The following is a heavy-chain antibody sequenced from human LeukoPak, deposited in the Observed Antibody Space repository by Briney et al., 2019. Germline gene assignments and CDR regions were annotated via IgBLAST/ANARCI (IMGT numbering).Heavy chain of an antibody. D-gene: IGHD2-2*01. J-gene: IGHJ4*02. Sequence: GGSLRLSCAASGFTFSSYWMHWVRQAPGKGLVWVSRINSDGSSTSYADSVKGRFTISRDNAKNSLYLQMNSLRAEDTAVYYCARDRDIVVVPAAMGYWGQGTLVTVSS. CDR1: GFTFSSYW. V-gene: IGHV3-74*01. CDR2: INSDGSST. CDR3: ARDRDIVVVPAAMGY.